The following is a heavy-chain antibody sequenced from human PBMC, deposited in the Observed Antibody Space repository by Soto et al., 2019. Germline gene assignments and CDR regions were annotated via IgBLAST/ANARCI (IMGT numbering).Heavy chain of an antibody. V-gene: IGHV2-5*01. CDR3: DQGAGVRGCSSFDY. CDR1: GFSLSTTGVG. Sequence: SGPTLVNPTQTLTLTCTFSGFSLSTTGVGVGWIRQPPGKALEWLALIYWNDDKRYSPSLKSRLTITTDTSKNQVVLTMTNMDPVEPPQFSCDQGAGVRGCSSFDYWGGG. CDR2: IYWNDDK. J-gene: IGHJ4*02. D-gene: IGHD6-19*01.